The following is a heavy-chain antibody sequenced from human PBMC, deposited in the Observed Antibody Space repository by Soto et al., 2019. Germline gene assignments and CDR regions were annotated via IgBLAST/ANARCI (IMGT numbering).Heavy chain of an antibody. D-gene: IGHD2-2*01. CDR3: ARVPEY. Sequence: SDTLSLTWAVSGGSISSGDYSWNWIRQPPGKGLEWIEYMYHSESTYYNPSVKSRSTISIDRPKYQFSLKLTSVTAADTAVYYCARVPEYWGQGILVTVAS. J-gene: IGHJ4*02. V-gene: IGHV4-30-2*01. CDR1: GGSISSGDYS. CDR2: MYHSEST.